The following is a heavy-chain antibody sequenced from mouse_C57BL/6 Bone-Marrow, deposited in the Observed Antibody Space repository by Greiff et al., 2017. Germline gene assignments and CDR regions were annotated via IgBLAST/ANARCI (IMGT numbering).Heavy chain of an antibody. CDR1: GYTFTSYW. D-gene: IGHD2-1*01. Sequence: QVQLQQPGAELVMPGASVKLSCKASGYTFTSYWMHWVKQRPGQGLEWIGEIDPSDSYTNYNQKFKGKSTLTVDKSSSTAYMQLSSLTSEDSAVYYCARDYGNFFAYRGQGTLVTVSA. V-gene: IGHV1-69*01. CDR3: ARDYGNFFAY. J-gene: IGHJ3*01. CDR2: IDPSDSYT.